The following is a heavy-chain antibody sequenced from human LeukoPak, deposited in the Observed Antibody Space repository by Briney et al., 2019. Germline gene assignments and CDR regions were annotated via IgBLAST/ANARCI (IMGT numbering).Heavy chain of an antibody. CDR1: GFTFSTYA. CDR3: ARDCGGDCYLGPFVY. Sequence: QSGGSLRLSCAASGFTFSTYAMHWVRQAPGKGLEWVALISYDGSNKYYADSVKGRFTISRDNSKNTLYLQMNSLRAEDTAVYYCARDCGGDCYLGPFVYWGQGTLVTVSS. J-gene: IGHJ4*02. D-gene: IGHD2-21*02. CDR2: ISYDGSNK. V-gene: IGHV3-30*04.